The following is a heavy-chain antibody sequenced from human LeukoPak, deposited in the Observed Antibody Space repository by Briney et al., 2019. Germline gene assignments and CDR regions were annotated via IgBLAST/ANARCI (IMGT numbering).Heavy chain of an antibody. D-gene: IGHD6-13*01. Sequence: ASVKVSCKASGYTFTGYYMHWVRQAPGQGLEWMGWINPNSGGPNYAQKFQGRVTMTRDTSISTAYMELGRLRSDDTAVYYCARGRGPSWYYYNNWGHQNWFDPWGQGTLVTVSS. CDR1: GYTFTGYY. V-gene: IGHV1-2*02. CDR2: INPNSGGP. J-gene: IGHJ5*02. CDR3: ARGRGPSWYYYNNWGHQNWFDP.